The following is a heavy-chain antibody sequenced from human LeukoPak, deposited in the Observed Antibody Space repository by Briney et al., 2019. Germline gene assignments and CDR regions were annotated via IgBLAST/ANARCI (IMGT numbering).Heavy chain of an antibody. Sequence: SETLSLTCAVYGGSFSGYYWSWIRQPPGKGLEWNGEINHSGSTNYNPSLKSRVTISVDTSKNQFSLKLSSVTAADTAVYYCAREAVVTNAEYFQHWGQGTLVTVSS. CDR3: AREAVVTNAEYFQH. D-gene: IGHD4-23*01. V-gene: IGHV4-34*01. CDR2: INHSGST. CDR1: GGSFSGYY. J-gene: IGHJ1*01.